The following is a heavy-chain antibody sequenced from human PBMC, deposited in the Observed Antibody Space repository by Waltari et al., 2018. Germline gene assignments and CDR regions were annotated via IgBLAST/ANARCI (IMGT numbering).Heavy chain of an antibody. CDR1: GGTFSSYA. Sequence: QVQLVQSGAEVKKPGSSVKVSCKASGGTFSSYAISWVRQAPGQGLEWMGGIIPIFGTANYAQKFQGRVTMTEDTSTDTAYMELSSLRSEDTAVYYCATGLRFLEWWPFDYWGQGTLVTVSS. V-gene: IGHV1-69*14. CDR3: ATGLRFLEWWPFDY. J-gene: IGHJ4*02. D-gene: IGHD3-3*01. CDR2: IIPIFGTA.